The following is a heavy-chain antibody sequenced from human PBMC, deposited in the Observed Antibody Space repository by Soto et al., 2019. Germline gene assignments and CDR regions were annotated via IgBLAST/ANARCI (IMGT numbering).Heavy chain of an antibody. CDR3: ARGLLGLNYYSSGGYYKGGMGV. CDR2: IYYSGST. D-gene: IGHD3-10*01. Sequence: QVQLQESGPGLVKPSQTLSLTCTVSGGSISNGGYYWSWIRQHPGKGLEWFGYIYYSGSTYYNPSLTSRVSMSVDTSKNQLSRKLSSVTAADTAVYYCARGLLGLNYYSSGGYYKGGMGVWGQGTTVTVSS. V-gene: IGHV4-31*03. CDR1: GGSISNGGYY. J-gene: IGHJ6*02.